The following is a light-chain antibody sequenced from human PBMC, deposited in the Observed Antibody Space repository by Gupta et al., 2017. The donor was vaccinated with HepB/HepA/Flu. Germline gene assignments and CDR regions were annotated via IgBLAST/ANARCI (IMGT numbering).Light chain of an antibody. Sequence: SYDLTPPPSVFVSPGQTASIPCPGDKLQYQYVCWYQQKPGPPTVVVIDEDKKRPSGIPERFACSTAGTTASLTISVAQAIDEADYYGPASASNTADVGFGGGTKLTVL. CDR1: KLQYQY. V-gene: IGLV3-1*01. J-gene: IGLJ2*01. CDR2: EDK. CDR3: PASASNTADVG.